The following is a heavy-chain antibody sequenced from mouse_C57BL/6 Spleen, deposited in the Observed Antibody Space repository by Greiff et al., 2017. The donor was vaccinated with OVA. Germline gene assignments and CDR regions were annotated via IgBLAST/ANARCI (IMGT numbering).Heavy chain of an antibody. CDR2: IDPANGNT. CDR1: GFNIKHTY. CDR3: ARSALVVAKDYFDY. D-gene: IGHD1-1*01. V-gene: IGHV14-3*01. J-gene: IGHJ2*01. Sequence: EVKLVESVAELVRPGASVKLSCTASGFNIKHTYMHWVKQRPEQGLEWIGRIDPANGNTKYAQKFQGKATITADTSSNTAYLQLSSLTSEDTAIYYCARSALVVAKDYFDYWGKGTTLTVSS.